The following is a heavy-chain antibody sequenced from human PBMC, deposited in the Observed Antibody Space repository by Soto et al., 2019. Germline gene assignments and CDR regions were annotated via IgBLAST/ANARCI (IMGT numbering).Heavy chain of an antibody. D-gene: IGHD7-27*01. CDR2: IYYSGST. V-gene: IGHV4-59*01. Sequence: SQMLSLTCTVSGGSISSYYWSWIRQPPGKGLEWIGYIYYSGSTNYNPSLKSRVTISVDTSKNQFSLKLSSVTAADTAVYYCTRLTEWQHYSGLDYWGQGTLVTVSS. CDR1: GGSISSYY. CDR3: TRLTEWQHYSGLDY. J-gene: IGHJ4*02.